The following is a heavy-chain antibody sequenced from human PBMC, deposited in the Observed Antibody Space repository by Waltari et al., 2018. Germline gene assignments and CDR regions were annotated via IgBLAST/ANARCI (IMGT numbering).Heavy chain of an antibody. J-gene: IGHJ6*02. Sequence: QVTLRESGPALVKPTQTLTLTCTFSGFSLSTSGMCVSWIRQPPGKALEWLARIDWDDDKYYSTSLKTRLTISKDTSKNQVVLTMTNMDPVDTATYYCARLTVLYSSSSTHADYYGMDVWGQGTTVTVSS. CDR3: ARLTVLYSSSSTHADYYGMDV. CDR1: GFSLSTSGMC. CDR2: IDWDDDK. V-gene: IGHV2-70*15. D-gene: IGHD6-6*01.